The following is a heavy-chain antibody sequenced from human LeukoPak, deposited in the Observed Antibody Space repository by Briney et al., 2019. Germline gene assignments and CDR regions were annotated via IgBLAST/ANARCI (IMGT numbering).Heavy chain of an antibody. V-gene: IGHV3-48*04. CDR1: GFTFSSYW. Sequence: GGSLRLSCAASGFTFSSYWMSWVRQAPGKGLEWVSYISSSGSTIYYADSVKGRFTISRDNAKNSLYLQMNSLRAEDTAVYYCARASSVVVMRVCDAFDIWGQGTMVTVSS. CDR3: ARASSVVVMRVCDAFDI. D-gene: IGHD3-22*01. CDR2: ISSSGSTI. J-gene: IGHJ3*02.